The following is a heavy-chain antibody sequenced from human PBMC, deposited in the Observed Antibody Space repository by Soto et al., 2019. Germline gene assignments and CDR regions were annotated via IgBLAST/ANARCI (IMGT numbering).Heavy chain of an antibody. J-gene: IGHJ3*02. CDR3: ARDPGRYYDSSGYDDAFDI. V-gene: IGHV3-7*01. CDR1: VFTFSSDW. Sequence: GGSVRVSCAASVFTFSSDWMSWVRQAPGKGLEWVANIKQDGSEKYYVDSVKGLFTISRDNAKNSLYLQMNSLRAEDTAVYYCARDPGRYYDSSGYDDAFDIWGQGTMVTV. CDR2: IKQDGSEK. D-gene: IGHD3-22*01.